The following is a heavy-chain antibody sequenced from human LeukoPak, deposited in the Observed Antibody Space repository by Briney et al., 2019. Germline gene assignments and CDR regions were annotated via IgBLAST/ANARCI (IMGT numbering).Heavy chain of an antibody. V-gene: IGHV1-24*01. CDR3: ATRRSQFLEWLLIG. CDR2: FDPEDGET. CDR1: GYTLTELS. J-gene: IGHJ4*02. D-gene: IGHD3-3*01. Sequence: ASVKVSCTVSGYTLTELSMQWVRQAPGKGLEWMGGFDPEDGETIYAQKFQGRVTMTEDTSTDTAYMELSSLRSEDTAVYYCATRRSQFLEWLLIGWGQGTLVTVSS.